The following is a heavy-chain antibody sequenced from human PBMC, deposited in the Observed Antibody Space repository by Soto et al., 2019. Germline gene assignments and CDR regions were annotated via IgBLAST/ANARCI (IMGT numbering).Heavy chain of an antibody. CDR1: GYTFTSYA. CDR2: INAGNGNT. V-gene: IGHV1-3*01. Sequence: ASVKVSCKASGYTFTSYAMHWVRQAPGQRLEWMGWINAGNGNTKYSQKFQGRVTITRDTSASTAYMELSSLRSEETAVYYCAGGPQGGRYFDWSGGYYYYGMDVWGQGTTVTVSS. D-gene: IGHD3-9*01. J-gene: IGHJ6*02. CDR3: AGGPQGGRYFDWSGGYYYYGMDV.